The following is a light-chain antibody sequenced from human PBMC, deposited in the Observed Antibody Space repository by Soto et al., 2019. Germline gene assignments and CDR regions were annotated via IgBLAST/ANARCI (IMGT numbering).Light chain of an antibody. V-gene: IGKV3-20*01. CDR3: QQYGTPPWT. J-gene: IGKJ1*01. CDR1: QSVSSTY. CDR2: GAS. Sequence: EIVLTQSPGTLSLSPGERATLSCRASQSVSSTYFAWYQQKPGQAPRLLIYGASSRATGIPDRFSGSGSGTDFTLTISRLEPEDFAVYYCQQYGTPPWTFGRGTKVEIK.